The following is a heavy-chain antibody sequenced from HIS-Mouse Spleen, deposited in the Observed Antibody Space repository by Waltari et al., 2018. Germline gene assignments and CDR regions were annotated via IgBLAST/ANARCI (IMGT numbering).Heavy chain of an antibody. J-gene: IGHJ4*02. D-gene: IGHD6-13*01. CDR1: GGSISSSSYY. V-gene: IGHV4-39*07. Sequence: QLQLQESGPGLVKPSETLSLTCTVSGGSISSSSYYWGWIRQPPGKGLEWIGSIYYSGSTYYNPSLKSRVTISVDTSKNQFSLKLSSVTAADTAVYYCARDMFRGSWYYFDYWGQGTLVTVSS. CDR2: IYYSGST. CDR3: ARDMFRGSWYYFDY.